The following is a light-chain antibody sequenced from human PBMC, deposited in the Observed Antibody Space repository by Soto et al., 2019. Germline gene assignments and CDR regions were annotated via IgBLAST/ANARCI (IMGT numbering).Light chain of an antibody. V-gene: IGLV2-14*01. CDR3: NSFRVSHLYV. J-gene: IGLJ1*01. Sequence: QSVPGQPASVSGSPGQTITISCTGTSSDVGGYNAVSWYQHHPGKAPKLIIYEVTHRPSGVSDRFSASKSGNTASLTISGLQAEDEADYYCNSFRVSHLYVFGTGTKVTVL. CDR2: EVT. CDR1: SSDVGGYNA.